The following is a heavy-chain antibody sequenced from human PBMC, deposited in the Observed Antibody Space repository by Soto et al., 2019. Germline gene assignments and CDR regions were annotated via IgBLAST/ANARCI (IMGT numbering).Heavy chain of an antibody. Sequence: QVQLVESGGGVVHPGRSLRLSCAASGLTFSSYGMHWVRQAPGKGLEWVAVISYDGSNKYYADSVKGRFTISRDNSKNPLYLRMNGLRAEDTAVYYCAKDLLWPCRAYGMDVWGQGTTVTVSS. D-gene: IGHD2-21*01. CDR3: AKDLLWPCRAYGMDV. V-gene: IGHV3-30*18. J-gene: IGHJ6*02. CDR2: ISYDGSNK. CDR1: GLTFSSYG.